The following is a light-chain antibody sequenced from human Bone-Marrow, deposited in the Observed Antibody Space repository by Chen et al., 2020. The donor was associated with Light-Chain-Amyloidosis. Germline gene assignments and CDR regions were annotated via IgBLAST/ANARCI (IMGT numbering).Light chain of an antibody. CDR2: DDS. V-gene: IGLV3-21*02. CDR3: QVWDRSSDRPV. Sequence: SYVLTRPSSVSVAPGQTATIACGGNNIGSTSVHWYQQTPGQAPLLVVYDDSDRPSGIPERLSGSNSGNTATLTSSRVEAGDEADYYCQVWDRSSDRPVFGGGTKLTVL. J-gene: IGLJ3*02. CDR1: NIGSTS.